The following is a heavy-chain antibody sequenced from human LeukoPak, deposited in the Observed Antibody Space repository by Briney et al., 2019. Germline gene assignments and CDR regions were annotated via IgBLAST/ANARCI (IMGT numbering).Heavy chain of an antibody. CDR2: ISSSSSYI. CDR1: GFTFSSYS. D-gene: IGHD6-19*01. V-gene: IGHV3-21*04. CDR3: ARDTGGWYGRAFDY. Sequence: PGGSLRLSCAASGFTFSSYSMNWVRQAPGKGLEWVSSISSSSSYIYYADSVKGRFTISRDNAKNSLYLQMNSLRAEDTAVYYCARDTGGWYGRAFDYWGQGTLVTVSS. J-gene: IGHJ4*02.